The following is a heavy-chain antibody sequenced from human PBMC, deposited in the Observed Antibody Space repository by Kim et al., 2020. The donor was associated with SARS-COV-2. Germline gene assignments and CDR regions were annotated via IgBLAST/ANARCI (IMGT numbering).Heavy chain of an antibody. Sequence: SYADAVKGRFTSSRDNAKNTLYRQMNSLRAEDTAVYYCARGTAYDSRGLYWGQGALVTVSS. V-gene: IGHV3-74*01. CDR3: ARGTAYDSRGLY. D-gene: IGHD3-22*01. J-gene: IGHJ4*02.